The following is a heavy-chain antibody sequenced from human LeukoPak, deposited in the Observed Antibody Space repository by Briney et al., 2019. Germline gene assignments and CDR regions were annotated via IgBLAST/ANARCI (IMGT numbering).Heavy chain of an antibody. Sequence: SQTLSLTCTVSGGSISSGGYYWSWIRQHPGKGLEWIGYIYYSGSTYYNPSPKSRVTISVDTSKNQFSLKLSSVPAADTAVYYCAREVPMSTVARPLGAFDYWGQGTLVTVSS. D-gene: IGHD4-23*01. CDR2: IYYSGST. V-gene: IGHV4-31*03. CDR1: GGSISSGGYY. CDR3: AREVPMSTVARPLGAFDY. J-gene: IGHJ4*02.